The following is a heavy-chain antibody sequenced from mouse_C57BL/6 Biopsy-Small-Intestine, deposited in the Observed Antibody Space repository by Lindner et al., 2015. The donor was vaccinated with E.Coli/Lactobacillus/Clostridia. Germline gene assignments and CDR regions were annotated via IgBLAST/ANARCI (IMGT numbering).Heavy chain of an antibody. CDR3: ARDYYDSGTYYNRGWFDP. Sequence: SVKVSCKTSGYTFTDFYIHWVRQAPGQGLEWMGYINPTNGGTNYAQKFQGRVTMTRDTSITTAYMELARLTSDDTAVYYCARDYYDSGTYYNRGWFDPWGQGTLVTVS. CDR2: INPTNGGT. CDR1: GYTFTDFY. J-gene: IGHJ3*01. V-gene: IGHV1-34*02. D-gene: IGHD2-4*01.